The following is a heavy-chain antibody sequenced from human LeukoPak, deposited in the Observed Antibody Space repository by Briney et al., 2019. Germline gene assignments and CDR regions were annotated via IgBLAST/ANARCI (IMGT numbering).Heavy chain of an antibody. J-gene: IGHJ4*02. CDR1: GFNFSSDG. CDR2: ISDDGSNK. Sequence: GGSLRLSCTASGFNFSSDGMHWVRQAPGKGLEWVAVISDDGSNKYYADSVKGRFTISRDNSKNTLYLQMDRLRVEDTAVYYCAEDPLSLWGQGTLVTVSS. V-gene: IGHV3-30*18. CDR3: AEDPLSL. D-gene: IGHD5/OR15-5a*01.